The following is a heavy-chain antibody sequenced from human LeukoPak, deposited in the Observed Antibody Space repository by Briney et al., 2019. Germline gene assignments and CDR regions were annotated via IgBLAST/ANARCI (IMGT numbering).Heavy chain of an antibody. CDR3: VGKNSNPNWFDP. J-gene: IGHJ5*02. CDR1: GGTFSSYA. D-gene: IGHD4-11*01. V-gene: IGHV1-69*04. CDR2: IIPILGIA. Sequence: GASVKVSCKASGGTFSSYAISWVRQAPGQGLEWMGRIIPILGIANYAQKFQGRVTITADKSTITSYMELSSLRSEDTAVYYCVGKNSNPNWFDPWGQGTLVTVSS.